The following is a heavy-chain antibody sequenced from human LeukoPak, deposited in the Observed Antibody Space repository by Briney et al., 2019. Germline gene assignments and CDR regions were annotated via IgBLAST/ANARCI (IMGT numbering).Heavy chain of an antibody. D-gene: IGHD3-3*01. CDR3: ALQEFGVVTPFDY. CDR1: GFTFDDYA. CDR2: ISGDGGST. Sequence: RGSLRLSCAASGFTFDDYAMHWVRQAPGQGLEWVSLISGDGGSTYYAGSVKGRFTISRDNSKNSLYLQMNSLRTEDTALYYCALQEFGVVTPFDYWGQGTLVTVSS. V-gene: IGHV3-43*02. J-gene: IGHJ4*02.